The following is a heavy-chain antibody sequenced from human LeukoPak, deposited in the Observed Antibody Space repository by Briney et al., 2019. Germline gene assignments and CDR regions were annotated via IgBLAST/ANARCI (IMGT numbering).Heavy chain of an antibody. D-gene: IGHD5-24*01. Sequence: PSETLSLTCAVSGTSFSSYYWSWIRQPPGKGLEWIGEVNHSGYTNDNPSLKSRVTISVDTSKNQFSLRLRSVTAADTAVYYCARGGDGYNYADSWGQGTLVTVSS. CDR2: VNHSGYT. CDR1: GTSFSSYY. J-gene: IGHJ4*02. V-gene: IGHV4-34*01. CDR3: ARGGDGYNYADS.